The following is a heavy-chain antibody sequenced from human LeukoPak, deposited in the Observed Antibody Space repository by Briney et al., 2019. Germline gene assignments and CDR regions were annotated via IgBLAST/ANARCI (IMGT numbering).Heavy chain of an antibody. CDR2: IYYTGNT. V-gene: IGHV4-39*01. CDR3: ARQTGSGLFILP. D-gene: IGHD3/OR15-3a*01. CDR1: GVSISSSYSY. J-gene: IGHJ4*02. Sequence: PSETLSLTCTVSGVSISSSYSYWGWIRQPPEMGLEWIGSIYYTGNTYYNASLKSQVSISIDTSKNQFSLKLTSVTAADTDVYYCARQTGSGLFILPGGQGTLVTVSS.